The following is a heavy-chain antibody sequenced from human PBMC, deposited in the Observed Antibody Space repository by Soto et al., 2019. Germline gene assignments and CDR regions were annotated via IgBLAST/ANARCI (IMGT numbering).Heavy chain of an antibody. Sequence: PGESLKISCKGSGYNFNNYWIAWVREMPGKGLEWMGLIYPGDSDTRYNPSFQGQVTISADKALNSAFLQWSSLKASDSGIYYCASPPTAFAWFDPWGQGTLVTVSS. J-gene: IGHJ5*02. CDR2: IYPGDSDT. D-gene: IGHD3-3*01. CDR1: GYNFNNYW. CDR3: ASPPTAFAWFDP. V-gene: IGHV5-51*01.